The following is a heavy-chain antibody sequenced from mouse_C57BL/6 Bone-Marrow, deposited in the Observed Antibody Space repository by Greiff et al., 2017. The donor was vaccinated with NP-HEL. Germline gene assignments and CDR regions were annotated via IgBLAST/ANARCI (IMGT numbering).Heavy chain of an antibody. CDR3: AGGGYGPRDFDD. CDR1: GFTFSNYW. D-gene: IGHD1-2*01. CDR2: IRLKSDNYAT. J-gene: IGHJ1*03. V-gene: IGHV6-3*01. Sequence: EVQVLEPGGGLVQPGGSMKLSCVASGFTFSNYWMNWVRQSPEQGLEWVAQIRLKSDNYATHYAESVKGTFTISRDDSKSSVYLQINNLRAEDTGMYYWAGGGYGPRDFDDWGTGTTVTVSS.